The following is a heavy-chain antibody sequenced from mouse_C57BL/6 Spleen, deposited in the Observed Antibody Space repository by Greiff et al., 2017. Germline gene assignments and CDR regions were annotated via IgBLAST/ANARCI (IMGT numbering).Heavy chain of an antibody. J-gene: IGHJ2*01. D-gene: IGHD2-4*01. CDR1: GFTFSSYA. CDR3: ARVGGLRDYLDY. V-gene: IGHV5-4*01. CDR2: ISDGGSYT. Sequence: EVQGVESGGGLVKPGGSLKLSCAASGFTFSSYAMSWVRQTPEKRLEWVATISDGGSYTYYPDNVKGRFTISRDNAKNNLYLQMSHLKSEDTAMYYCARVGGLRDYLDYWGQGTTLTVSS.